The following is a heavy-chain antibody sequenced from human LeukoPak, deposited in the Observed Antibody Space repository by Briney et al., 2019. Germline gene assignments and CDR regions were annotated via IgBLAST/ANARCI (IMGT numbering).Heavy chain of an antibody. CDR1: GFTFSSYW. CDR2: IKLDATEK. CDR3: VRGHTILAY. D-gene: IGHD3-3*01. V-gene: IGHV3-7*04. Sequence: PGGSLRLPCAASGFTFSSYWMTWVRHAPGKGMEWVANIKLDATEKNYVDSVKGRFTISRDTAENSLYLQMNSMRAEDTAVYYCVRGHTILAYWGQGTLVTVSS. J-gene: IGHJ4*01.